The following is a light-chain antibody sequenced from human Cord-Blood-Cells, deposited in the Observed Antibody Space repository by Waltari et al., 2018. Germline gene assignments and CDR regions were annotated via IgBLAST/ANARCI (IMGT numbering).Light chain of an antibody. J-gene: IGLJ3*02. CDR1: SSDVGSYTL. CDR2: EGS. V-gene: IGLV2-23*01. CDR3: CSYAGSSTWV. Sequence: QSALTQPASVSGSPGQSLTISCTGTSSDVGSYTLVSWYQQRPGKAPRLMIYEGSKRPSVVSNRFSGSKSGNTASLTISGLQAEDEADYYCCSYAGSSTWVFGGGTKLTVL.